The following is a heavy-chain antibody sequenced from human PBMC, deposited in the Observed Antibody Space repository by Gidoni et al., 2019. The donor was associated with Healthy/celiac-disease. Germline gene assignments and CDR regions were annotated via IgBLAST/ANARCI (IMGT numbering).Heavy chain of an antibody. CDR3: ARDGRFGSIGY. D-gene: IGHD3-10*01. J-gene: IGHJ4*02. Sequence: NPSLKSRVTISVDTSKNQFSLKLSSVTAADTAVYYCARDGRFGSIGYWGQGTLVTVSS. V-gene: IGHV4-59*01.